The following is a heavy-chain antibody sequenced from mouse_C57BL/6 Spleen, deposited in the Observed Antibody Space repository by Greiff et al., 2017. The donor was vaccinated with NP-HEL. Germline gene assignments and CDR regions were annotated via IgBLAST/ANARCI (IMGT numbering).Heavy chain of an antibody. CDR1: GYTFTSYW. Sequence: VQLQQSGAELVKPGASVKMSCKASGYTFTSYWITWVKQRPGQGLEWIGDIYPGSGSTNYNEKFKSKATLTVDTSSSTAYMQLSSLTSEDSAVYYCAKVEGSYDGYYVYYAMDYWGQGTSVTVSS. D-gene: IGHD2-3*01. V-gene: IGHV1-55*01. J-gene: IGHJ4*01. CDR2: IYPGSGST. CDR3: AKVEGSYDGYYVYYAMDY.